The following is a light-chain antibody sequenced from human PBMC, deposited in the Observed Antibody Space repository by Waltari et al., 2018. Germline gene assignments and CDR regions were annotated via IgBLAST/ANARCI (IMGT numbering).Light chain of an antibody. Sequence: EIVMTQSPDTLSVSPGESATLSCRASQSVGSNLAWYQQKPGQAPRLLIYGASTSATVIPARFSGSGSGTEFTLTITSMQSEDFAVYYCQQYNNWPPSWTFGQGTKVEIK. V-gene: IGKV3-15*01. J-gene: IGKJ1*01. CDR3: QQYNNWPPSWT. CDR1: QSVGSN. CDR2: GAS.